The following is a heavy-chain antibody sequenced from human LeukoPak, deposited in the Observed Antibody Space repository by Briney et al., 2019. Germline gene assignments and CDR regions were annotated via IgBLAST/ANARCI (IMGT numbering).Heavy chain of an antibody. V-gene: IGHV4-4*02. CDR2: ILHTEST. CDR3: ARETSLHIFDS. CDR1: GGSISSGNW. J-gene: IGHJ4*02. Sequence: PSETLSLTCAVSGGSISSGNWWSWVRQPPGKGLEWIGEILHTESTNYNPSLNSRASISIDTSKKQFSLRLTSVTAADTAMYYCARETSLHIFDSWGQGTLVTVSS. D-gene: IGHD2-21*01.